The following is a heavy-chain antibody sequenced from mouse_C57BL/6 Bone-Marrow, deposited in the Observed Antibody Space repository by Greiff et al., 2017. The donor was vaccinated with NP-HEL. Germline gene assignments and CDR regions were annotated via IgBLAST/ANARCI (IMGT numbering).Heavy chain of an antibody. V-gene: IGHV1-74*01. D-gene: IGHD1-1*01. J-gene: IGHJ2*01. CDR2: IHPSDSDT. CDR1: GYTFTSYW. CDR3: AIHPPVYYGSSYGDY. Sequence: QVQLQQPGAELVKPGASVKVSCKASGYTFTSYWMHWVKQRPGQGLEWIGRIHPSDSDTNYNQKFKGKATLTVDKSSSTAYMQLSSLTSEDSAVYYSAIHPPVYYGSSYGDYWGQGTTLTVSS.